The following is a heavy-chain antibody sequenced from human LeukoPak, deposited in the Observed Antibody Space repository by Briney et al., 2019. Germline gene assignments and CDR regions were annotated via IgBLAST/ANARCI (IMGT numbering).Heavy chain of an antibody. V-gene: IGHV4-38-2*02. J-gene: IGHJ5*02. Sequence: SETLSLTCTVSGYSISSGYYWGWIRQPPGKGLEWIGSIYHSGSTYYNPSLKSRVTISVDTSKNQLSLKLSSVTAADTAVYYCARDLPYYDFWSGNNWFDPWGQGTLVTVSS. CDR2: IYHSGST. CDR3: ARDLPYYDFWSGNNWFDP. CDR1: GYSISSGYY. D-gene: IGHD3-3*01.